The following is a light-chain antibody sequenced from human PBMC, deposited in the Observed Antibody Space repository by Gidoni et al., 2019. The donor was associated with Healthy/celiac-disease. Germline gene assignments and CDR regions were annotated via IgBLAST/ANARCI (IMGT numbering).Light chain of an antibody. CDR2: GAS. CDR3: QQYNNWRT. V-gene: IGKV3-15*01. Sequence: EIVMTQSPATLSVSTGERATLSCRTSQRVSSNLAWYQQKPGQSPRLLSYGASTRATGIPARFSGSWSGTEFTLTISSLQSEDFAVYYCQQYNNWRTFGQGTKVEIK. CDR1: QRVSSN. J-gene: IGKJ1*01.